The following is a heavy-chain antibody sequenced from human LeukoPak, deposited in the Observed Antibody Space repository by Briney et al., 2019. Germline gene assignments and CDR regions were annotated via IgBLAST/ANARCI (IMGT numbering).Heavy chain of an antibody. CDR1: GGSFSGYY. Sequence: KPSETLSLTCAVYGGSFSGYYWSWIRQPPGKGLEWIGEINHGGSTNYNPSLKSRVTISVDTSKNQFSLKLSSVTAADTAVYYCARGEWFGDYWGQGTLVTVSS. V-gene: IGHV4-34*01. CDR2: INHGGST. D-gene: IGHD3-10*01. J-gene: IGHJ4*02. CDR3: ARGEWFGDY.